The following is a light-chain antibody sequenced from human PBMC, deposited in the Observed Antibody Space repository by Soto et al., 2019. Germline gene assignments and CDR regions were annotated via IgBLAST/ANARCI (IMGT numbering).Light chain of an antibody. CDR2: SND. Sequence: QSVLTQSPSASGTPGQRVSISCSGSSSNIGSNTVSWYQHVPGTAPKLLIYSNDQRPSAVPGRFSGSKSGSSASLAISGLQSEDEAYYSCATWDDSLNVVFGGGTKLTVL. CDR3: ATWDDSLNVV. V-gene: IGLV1-44*01. J-gene: IGLJ3*02. CDR1: SSNIGSNT.